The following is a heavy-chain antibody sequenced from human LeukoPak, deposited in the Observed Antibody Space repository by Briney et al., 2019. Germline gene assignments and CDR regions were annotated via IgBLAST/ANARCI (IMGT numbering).Heavy chain of an antibody. D-gene: IGHD2-21*01. CDR2: IIPSFATA. CDR3: WGGGWKKPFDY. CDR1: GGTFSSYA. Sequence: SVKVSCKASGGTFSSYAISWVRQAPGQGLEWMGGIIPSFATANYAQKFQGRVTITADESTSTAYMELSSLRSEDTAVYYCWGGGWKKPFDYWGQGTLVTVSS. V-gene: IGHV1-69*01. J-gene: IGHJ4*02.